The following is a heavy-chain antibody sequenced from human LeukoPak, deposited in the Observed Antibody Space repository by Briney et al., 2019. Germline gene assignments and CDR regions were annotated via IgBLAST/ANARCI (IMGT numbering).Heavy chain of an antibody. CDR3: AKGGSSSARDYYYYMEV. CDR2: ISGSGDST. CDR1: GLTFSSYA. J-gene: IGHJ6*03. V-gene: IGHV3-23*01. Sequence: GGSLRLSCATSGLTFSSYAMSWVRQAPGKGLEGVSAISGSGDSTHYADYVKGRFTISRDNSKNTLYLQMYSMRAEDTAVYYCAKGGSSSARDYYYYMEVWGKVTTVTVSS. D-gene: IGHD6-13*01.